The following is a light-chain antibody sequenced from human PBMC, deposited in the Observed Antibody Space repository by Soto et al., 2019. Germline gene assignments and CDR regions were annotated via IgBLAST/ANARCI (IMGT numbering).Light chain of an antibody. CDR3: QQSYSTPYT. V-gene: IGKV1-39*01. CDR2: AAS. CDR1: QTIGAN. Sequence: DIQMTQSPSSLSASVGDRVTITCRASQTIGANLNWYRQKPGKAPKLLIHAASSLRSGVPSRFSGSGSGTDFTLTISSLQPEDFATYYCQQSYSTPYTFGQGTKVDIK. J-gene: IGKJ2*01.